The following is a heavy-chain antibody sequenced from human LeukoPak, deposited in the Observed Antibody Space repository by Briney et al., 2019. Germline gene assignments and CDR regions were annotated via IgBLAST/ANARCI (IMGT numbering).Heavy chain of an antibody. CDR2: IRYDGSNK. CDR3: ARVGVFSSSWLLH. V-gene: IGHV3-30*02. J-gene: IGHJ4*02. D-gene: IGHD6-13*01. CDR1: GFTFSSYG. Sequence: GGSLRLSCAASGFTFSSYGMHWVRQAPGKGLEWVAFIRYDGSNKYYADSVKGRFTISRDNSKNTLYLQMNSLRAEDTAVYYCARVGVFSSSWLLHWGQGTLVTVSS.